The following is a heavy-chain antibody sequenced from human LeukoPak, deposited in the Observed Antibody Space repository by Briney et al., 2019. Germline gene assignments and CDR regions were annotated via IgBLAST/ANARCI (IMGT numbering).Heavy chain of an antibody. V-gene: IGHV4-59*01. J-gene: IGHJ4*02. Sequence: SETLSLTCTVSGGSISSYYWSWIRQPPGKGLEWIGYIYYSGSTNYNPSLKSRVTISVDTSKSQFSLKLSSVTAADTAVYYCAREGSSGWSSFDYWGQGTLVTVSS. D-gene: IGHD6-19*01. CDR3: AREGSSGWSSFDY. CDR2: IYYSGST. CDR1: GGSISSYY.